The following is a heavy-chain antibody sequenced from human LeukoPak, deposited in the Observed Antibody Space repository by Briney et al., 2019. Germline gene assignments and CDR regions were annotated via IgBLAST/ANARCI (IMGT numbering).Heavy chain of an antibody. CDR1: GFTFTSYA. CDR2: ISASGGST. Sequence: TGGPLRLSCAASGFTFTSYAMNWVRQAPGKGLEWVSAISASGGSTYYADSVKGRFTISKDNSKNTLYLQMNSLRAEDTAVYYCATRITLVRGVMLGGDYWGQGTLVTVFS. D-gene: IGHD3-10*01. CDR3: ATRITLVRGVMLGGDY. V-gene: IGHV3-23*01. J-gene: IGHJ4*02.